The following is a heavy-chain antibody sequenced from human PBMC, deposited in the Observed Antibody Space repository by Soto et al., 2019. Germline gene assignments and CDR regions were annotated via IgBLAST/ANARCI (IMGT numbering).Heavy chain of an antibody. CDR2: INHSGST. V-gene: IGHV4-34*01. J-gene: IGHJ3*02. D-gene: IGHD2-15*01. CDR3: ARSDCSGGSCYSWTVTPRDAFDI. CDR1: GGSFSGYY. Sequence: SETLSLTCAVYGGSFSGYYWSWIRQPPGKGLEWIGEINHSGSTNYNPSLKSRVTISVDTSKNQFSLKLSSVTAADTAVYYCARSDCSGGSCYSWTVTPRDAFDIWGQGTMVTVSS.